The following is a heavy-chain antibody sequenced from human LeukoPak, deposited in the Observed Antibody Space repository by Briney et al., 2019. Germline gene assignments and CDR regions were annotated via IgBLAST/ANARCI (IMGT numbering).Heavy chain of an antibody. Sequence: SVKVSCKASGGTFSSYAISWVRQAPGQGLEWMGGIIPIFGTANYAQKFQGRVTITADESTSTAYMELSSLRSEDTAGYYCARGQLPRWYYDFWSGSGGWFDPWGQGTLVTVSS. CDR2: IIPIFGTA. CDR1: GGTFSSYA. CDR3: ARGQLPRWYYDFWSGSGGWFDP. J-gene: IGHJ5*02. D-gene: IGHD3-3*01. V-gene: IGHV1-69*13.